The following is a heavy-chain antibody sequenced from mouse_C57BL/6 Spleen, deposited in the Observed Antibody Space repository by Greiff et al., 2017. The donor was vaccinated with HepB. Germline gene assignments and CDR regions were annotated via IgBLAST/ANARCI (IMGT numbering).Heavy chain of an antibody. Sequence: EVQLQQSGPELVKPGASVKISCKASGYSFTGYYMHWVKQSSEKSLEWIGEINPSTGGTSYNQKFKGKDTLTVDKSSSTAYMQLKSLTSEDSAVYYCARRSGNPYAMDYWGQGTSVTVSS. D-gene: IGHD1-3*01. J-gene: IGHJ4*01. CDR3: ARRSGNPYAMDY. CDR1: GYSFTGYY. V-gene: IGHV1-43*01. CDR2: INPSTGGT.